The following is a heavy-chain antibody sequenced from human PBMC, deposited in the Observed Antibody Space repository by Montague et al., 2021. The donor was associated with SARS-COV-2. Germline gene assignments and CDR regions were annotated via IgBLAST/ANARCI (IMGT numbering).Heavy chain of an antibody. Sequence: SLRLSCAASGFTASSNYMSWVRQAPGKGLEWASVIYSGGSTYYAASVKGRFTISTDNSTNTLYLQMNSLRAEDTAVYYCSRDRRIVGALYYYYGMDVWGQGTTVTVSS. CDR3: SRDRRIVGALYYYYGMDV. CDR1: GFTASSNY. CDR2: IYSGGST. J-gene: IGHJ6*02. V-gene: IGHV3-53*01. D-gene: IGHD1-26*01.